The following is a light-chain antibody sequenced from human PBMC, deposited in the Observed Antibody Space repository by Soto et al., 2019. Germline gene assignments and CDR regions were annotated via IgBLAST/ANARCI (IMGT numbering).Light chain of an antibody. J-gene: IGKJ1*01. Sequence: EIVLTQSPGTLSLTPGERATLSCRAIQNLLTNYLTWYQHKPGQPPRLLIYGASRRATGIPARFSGSGSGTDFTLTISSLEPEDFAVYYCQQRSNWPPWTFGQGSKVDVK. CDR1: QNLLTNY. CDR3: QQRSNWPPWT. V-gene: IGKV3D-20*02. CDR2: GAS.